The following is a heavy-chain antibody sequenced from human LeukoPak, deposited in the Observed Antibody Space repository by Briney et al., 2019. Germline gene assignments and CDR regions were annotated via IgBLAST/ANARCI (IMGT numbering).Heavy chain of an antibody. V-gene: IGHV4-59*08. J-gene: IGHJ6*04. CDR2: IYYSGST. Sequence: PSETLSLTCTASGGSISSYYRSWIRQPPGKGLEWIGYIYYSGSTNYNPSLKSRVTISVDTSKNQFSLKLSSVTAADTAVYYCARVVVPANMDVWGKGTTVTVSS. CDR3: ARVVVPANMDV. CDR1: GGSISSYY. D-gene: IGHD2-2*01.